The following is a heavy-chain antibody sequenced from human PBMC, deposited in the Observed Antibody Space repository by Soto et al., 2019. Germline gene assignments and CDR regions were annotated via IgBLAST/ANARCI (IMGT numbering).Heavy chain of an antibody. CDR3: ARAGAGGQLWRELYD. V-gene: IGHV3-13*04. J-gene: IGHJ4*02. CDR1: GFTFSSYD. CDR2: IGTAGDT. D-gene: IGHD1-26*01. Sequence: EVQLVESGGGLVQPGGSLRLSCAASGFTFSSYDMHWVRQATGKGLEWVSAIGTAGDTFYAGSVKGRFTISRETAKNSLYLQMNSLTAGDTAVYYCARAGAGGQLWRELYDWGPGTLVTVSS.